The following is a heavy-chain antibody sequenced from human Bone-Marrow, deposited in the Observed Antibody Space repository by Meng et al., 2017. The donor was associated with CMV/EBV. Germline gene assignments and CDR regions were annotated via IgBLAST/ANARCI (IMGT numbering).Heavy chain of an antibody. D-gene: IGHD5-18*01. CDR2: INPNSGGT. J-gene: IGHJ4*02. Sequence: ASVKVSCKASGYTFTSYDINWVRQAPGQGLEWMGWINPNSGGTNYAQKFQGRVTMTRDTSISTAYMELSRLRSDDTAVYYCARGEWIQLWSYQEYYFDYCGQGTLVAVSS. V-gene: IGHV1-2*02. CDR1: GYTFTSYD. CDR3: ARGEWIQLWSYQEYYFDY.